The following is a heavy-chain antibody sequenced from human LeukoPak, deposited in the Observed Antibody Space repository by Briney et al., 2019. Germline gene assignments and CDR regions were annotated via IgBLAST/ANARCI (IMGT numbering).Heavy chain of an antibody. D-gene: IGHD2-15*01. CDR1: ADSVSSSSAT. Sequence: SQTLSLTCAISADSVSSSSATWNWIRQSPSRGLEWLGGTYYKSKWYNDYAVSVKSRITISPDTSRNQFSLQLNSATPEDTAVYYCARDHSGGFRWYFDLWGRGTLVTVSS. CDR2: TYYKSKWYN. J-gene: IGHJ2*01. CDR3: ARDHSGGFRWYFDL. V-gene: IGHV6-1*01.